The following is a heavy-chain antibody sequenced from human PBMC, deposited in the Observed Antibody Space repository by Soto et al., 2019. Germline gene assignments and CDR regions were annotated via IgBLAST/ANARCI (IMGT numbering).Heavy chain of an antibody. CDR2: IYYSGST. D-gene: IGHD4-17*01. CDR3: ARRRTLRGAFDI. CDR1: GGSISSSSYY. V-gene: IGHV4-39*01. Sequence: SEPLSLTCTVSGGSISSSSYYWGWIRQPPGKGLEWIGSIYYSGSTYYNPSLKSRVTISVDTSKNQFSLKLSSVTAADTAVYYCARRRTLRGAFDIWGQGTMVTVSS. J-gene: IGHJ3*02.